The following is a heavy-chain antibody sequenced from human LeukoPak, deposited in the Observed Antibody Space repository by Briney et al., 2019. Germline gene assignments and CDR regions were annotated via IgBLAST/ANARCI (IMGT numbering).Heavy chain of an antibody. J-gene: IGHJ4*02. CDR1: GGSFSGYY. D-gene: IGHD2-21*02. CDR3: AGGGLTVTADY. CDR2: INHSGST. Sequence: PSETLSLTCAVYGGSFSGYYWSWIRQPPGKGLEWIGEINHSGSTNYNPSLKSRVTISVDTSKNQFSLKLSSVTAADTAVYYCAGGGLTVTADYWGQGTLVTVSS. V-gene: IGHV4-34*01.